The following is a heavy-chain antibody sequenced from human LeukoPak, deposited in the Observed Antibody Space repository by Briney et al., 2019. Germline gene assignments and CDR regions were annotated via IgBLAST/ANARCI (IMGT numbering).Heavy chain of an antibody. CDR2: IKQDGSEK. CDR3: VRVGGDGLGFRWFDA. D-gene: IGHD3-10*01. V-gene: IGHV3-7*01. CDR1: GFSFSSYW. Sequence: PGGSLRLSCVASGFSFSSYWMTWVRQAPGKGLEWVANIKQDGSEKYYVDSVKGRFTISRDNAKNSLYLQMNSLRVEDTAVYYCVRVGGDGLGFRWFDAWGQGTLVAVSS. J-gene: IGHJ5*02.